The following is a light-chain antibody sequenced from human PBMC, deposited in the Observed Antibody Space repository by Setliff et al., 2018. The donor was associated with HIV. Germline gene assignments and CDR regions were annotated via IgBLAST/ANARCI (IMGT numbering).Light chain of an antibody. Sequence: QSALIQPASVSGSPGQSVTVSCSGTSSDVGGYNYVSWYQQHPGKAPKLMIYDVSNRPSGVSNRFSGSKSGNTASLTISGLQAEDEADYYCTSYSSNTTLGIFGTGTKVTVL. J-gene: IGLJ1*01. CDR3: TSYSSNTTLGI. V-gene: IGLV2-14*03. CDR1: SSDVGGYNY. CDR2: DVS.